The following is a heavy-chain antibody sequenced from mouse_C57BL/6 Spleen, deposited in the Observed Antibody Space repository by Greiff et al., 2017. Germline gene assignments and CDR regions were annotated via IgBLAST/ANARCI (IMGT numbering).Heavy chain of an antibody. CDR3: ARFYDFYAMDY. CDR2: IYPGSGNT. D-gene: IGHD2-3*01. Sequence: VKLQESGPELVKPGASVKISCKASGYSFTSYYIHWVKQRPGQGLEWIGWIYPGSGNTKYNEKFKGKATLTADTSSSTAYMQLSSLTSEDSAVYYCARFYDFYAMDYWGQGTSVTVSS. J-gene: IGHJ4*01. CDR1: GYSFTSYY. V-gene: IGHV1-66*01.